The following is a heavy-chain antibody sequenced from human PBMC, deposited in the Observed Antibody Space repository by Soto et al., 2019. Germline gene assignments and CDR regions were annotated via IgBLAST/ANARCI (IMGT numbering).Heavy chain of an antibody. CDR1: GYTFTSYD. CDR3: ARFVRHQLPTIDF. D-gene: IGHD2-2*01. CDR2: MNPESRNT. V-gene: IGHV1-8*01. J-gene: IGHJ4*02. Sequence: QVQLVQSGAEVKEPGASVRISCKASGYTFTSYDINWVRQATGQGLEWMGWMNPESRNTGYAQKFQGRVTMTRDTSISTAYMELTGLRSEDTAVYYCARFVRHQLPTIDFWGQGTLVTVSS.